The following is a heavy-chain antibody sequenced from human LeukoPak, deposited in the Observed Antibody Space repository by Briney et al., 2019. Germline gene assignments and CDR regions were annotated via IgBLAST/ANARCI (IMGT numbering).Heavy chain of an antibody. CDR3: ARVTYYYDSSGYSYWYFDL. J-gene: IGHJ2*01. D-gene: IGHD3-22*01. Sequence: ASVKVSCKASGYTFTSYGISWVRQAPGQGLEGMGWISAYNGNTNYAQRLQGRVTMTTDTSTSTAYMELRSLRSDDTAVYYCARVTYYYDSSGYSYWYFDLWGRGTLVTVSS. CDR1: GYTFTSYG. CDR2: ISAYNGNT. V-gene: IGHV1-18*01.